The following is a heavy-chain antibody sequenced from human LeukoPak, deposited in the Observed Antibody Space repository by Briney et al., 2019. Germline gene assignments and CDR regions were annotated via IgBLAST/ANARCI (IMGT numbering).Heavy chain of an antibody. Sequence: ASVKVSCKASGGTFSSYAISWVRQAPGQGLEWMGGTIPIFGTANYAQKFQGRVTITADKSTSTAYMELSSLRSEDTAVYYCAKDDGWVQYANWGQGTLVTVSS. J-gene: IGHJ4*02. CDR1: GGTFSSYA. CDR2: TIPIFGTA. D-gene: IGHD5-24*01. CDR3: AKDDGWVQYAN. V-gene: IGHV1-69*06.